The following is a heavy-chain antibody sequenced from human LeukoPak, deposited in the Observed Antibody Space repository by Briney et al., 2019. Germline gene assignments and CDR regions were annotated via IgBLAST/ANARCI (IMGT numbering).Heavy chain of an antibody. CDR2: ISGDGGST. CDR1: GFTFDDYA. V-gene: IGHV3-43*02. CDR3: AKDIGWFGAFDY. J-gene: IGHJ4*02. D-gene: IGHD3-10*01. Sequence: GGSLRLSCAASGFTFDDYATHWVRQAPGKGLEWVSLISGDGGSTYYADSVKGRFTISRDNAKNSLYLQMNSLRAEDTALYYCAKDIGWFGAFDYWGQGTLVTVSS.